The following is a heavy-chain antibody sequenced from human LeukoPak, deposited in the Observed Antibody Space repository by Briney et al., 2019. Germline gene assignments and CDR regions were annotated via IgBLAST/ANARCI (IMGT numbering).Heavy chain of an antibody. CDR1: GGSISSYY. J-gene: IGHJ4*02. Sequence: SETLSLTCTVSGGSISSYYWGWIRQPPGKGLEWIGYFYYSGTTNYNPSLKSRVTISIDTSKKQFSLKVSSVTAADTAVYYCARGAGWYNYWGQGTLVTVSS. D-gene: IGHD6-19*01. CDR3: ARGAGWYNY. CDR2: FYYSGTT. V-gene: IGHV4-59*01.